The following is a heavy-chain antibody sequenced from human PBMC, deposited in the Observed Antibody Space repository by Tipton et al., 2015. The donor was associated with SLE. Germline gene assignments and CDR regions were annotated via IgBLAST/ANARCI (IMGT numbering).Heavy chain of an antibody. CDR2: IYYSGCT. Sequence: TLSLTCTVSGGSISSSSYYWGWIRQPPGKGLEWIGHIYYSGCTNYNPSLKSRVTISVDTSKNQFSLKLSSVTAADTAVYYCARVPSGLDAFDIWVQGTMVTVSS. V-gene: IGHV4-61*05. CDR1: GGSISSSSYY. CDR3: ARVPSGLDAFDI. D-gene: IGHD6-19*01. J-gene: IGHJ3*02.